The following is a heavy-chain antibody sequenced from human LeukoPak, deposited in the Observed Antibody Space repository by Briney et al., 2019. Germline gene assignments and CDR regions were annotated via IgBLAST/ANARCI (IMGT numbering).Heavy chain of an antibody. Sequence: SETLSLTCAVYGGSFSGYYWSWIRQPPGKGLEWIGEINHSGSTNYNPSLKSRVTISVDTSKNQFSLKLSSVTAADTAVYYCARVRGYYGSGSYASHLDYWGQGTLVTVSS. D-gene: IGHD3-10*01. CDR3: ARVRGYYGSGSYASHLDY. CDR2: INHSGST. J-gene: IGHJ4*02. V-gene: IGHV4-34*01. CDR1: GGSFSGYY.